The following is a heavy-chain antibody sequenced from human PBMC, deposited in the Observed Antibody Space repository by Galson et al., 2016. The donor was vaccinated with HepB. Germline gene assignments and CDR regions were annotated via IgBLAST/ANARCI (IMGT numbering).Heavy chain of an antibody. V-gene: IGHV3-64D*08. J-gene: IGHJ3*02. D-gene: IGHD2-21*01. CDR1: GFTFSSYS. Sequence: SLRLSCAASGFTFSSYSMHWVRQAPGKGLEYISTISNAGRSRYLVDSVRGRFPISRDNSKNTVYLQMSSLRPEDSATYYCLKSGYCGLTDCFHAFDIWGQGTMVTVSS. CDR2: ISNAGRSR. CDR3: LKSGYCGLTDCFHAFDI.